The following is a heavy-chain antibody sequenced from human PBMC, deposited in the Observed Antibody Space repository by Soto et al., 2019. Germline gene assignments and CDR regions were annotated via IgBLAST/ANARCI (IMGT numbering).Heavy chain of an antibody. CDR1: GFTFSDHY. J-gene: IGHJ3*02. CDR2: TRNKANSYTT. Sequence: GGSLRLSCAASGFTFSDHYMDWVRQAPGKGLEWVGRTRNKANSYTTEYAASVKGRFTISRDDSKNSLYLQMNSLKTEDTAVYYCARVYAEVDYYGSGSYLDAFDIWGQGTMVTVSS. V-gene: IGHV3-72*01. CDR3: ARVYAEVDYYGSGSYLDAFDI. D-gene: IGHD3-10*01.